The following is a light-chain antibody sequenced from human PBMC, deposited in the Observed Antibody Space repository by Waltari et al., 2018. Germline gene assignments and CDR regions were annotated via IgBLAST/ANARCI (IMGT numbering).Light chain of an antibody. CDR3: QQSYSSPRT. CDR1: QSISKY. CDR2: SAS. J-gene: IGKJ1*01. V-gene: IGKV1-39*01. Sequence: DILMTQSPSSLSVSVGDRVTITCRASQSISKYLNWYQQKPGKAPKLLVYSASSLHTGVPSRFSGDGSGTDFTLTISSLQLEDYATYYCQQSYSSPRTFGRGTKVELK.